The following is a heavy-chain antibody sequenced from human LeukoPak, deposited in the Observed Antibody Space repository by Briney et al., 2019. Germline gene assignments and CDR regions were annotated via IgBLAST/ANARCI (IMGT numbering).Heavy chain of an antibody. CDR3: ACLTTADAFDI. CDR2: IYDSGGT. J-gene: IGHJ3*02. D-gene: IGHD3-22*01. Sequence: SETLSLTCTVCGGSISSYYWSWIRQPPGKGLEWIGYIYDSGGTNYNPSLKSRVTISVDTSKNQFSLKLSSVTAADTAVYYCACLTTADAFDIWGQGTMVTVSS. V-gene: IGHV4-59*01. CDR1: GGSISSYY.